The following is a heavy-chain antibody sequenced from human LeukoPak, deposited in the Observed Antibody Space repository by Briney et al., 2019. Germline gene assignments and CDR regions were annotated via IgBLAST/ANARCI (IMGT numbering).Heavy chain of an antibody. CDR1: GYTFTGYY. CDR3: ARLGYCSGGSCYEHHYYYYMDV. CDR2: INPNSGGT. J-gene: IGHJ6*03. D-gene: IGHD2-15*01. Sequence: GASVKVSCKASGYTFTGYYMHWVRQAPGQGLEWMGRINPNSGGTNYAQKFPGRVTMTRDTSISTAYMELSRLRSDDTAVYYCARLGYCSGGSCYEHHYYYYMDVWGKGTTVTVSS. V-gene: IGHV1-2*06.